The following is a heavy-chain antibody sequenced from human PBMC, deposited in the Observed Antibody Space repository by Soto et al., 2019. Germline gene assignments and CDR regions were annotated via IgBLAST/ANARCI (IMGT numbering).Heavy chain of an antibody. J-gene: IGHJ4*02. CDR1: GFTFRSYA. V-gene: IGHV3-30-3*01. D-gene: IGHD3-10*01. CDR2: ISYDEIYK. Sequence: PGGSLRLSCAASGFTFRSYAMHWVRQAQGKGLEWVAIISYDEIYKYYAAPVKGRFTISRDDSKNTLYLQMNSLKTEDTAVYYCTTEPPLLWFGELSDTPSIDYWGQGTLVTVSS. CDR3: TTEPPLLWFGELSDTPSIDY.